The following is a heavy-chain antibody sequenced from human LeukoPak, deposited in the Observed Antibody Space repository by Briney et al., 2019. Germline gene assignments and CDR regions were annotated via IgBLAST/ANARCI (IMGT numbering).Heavy chain of an antibody. CDR3: ATWGFSGYSSSWIDY. Sequence: ASVKVSCKVSGYTLTELSMHWVRQAPGKGLEWMGGFDPEDGETIYAQKFQGRVTMTEDTSTDTAYMELSSLRSEDTAVYYCATWGFSGYSSSWIDYWGQGTLVTVSS. CDR1: GYTLTELS. V-gene: IGHV1-24*01. CDR2: FDPEDGET. D-gene: IGHD6-13*01. J-gene: IGHJ4*02.